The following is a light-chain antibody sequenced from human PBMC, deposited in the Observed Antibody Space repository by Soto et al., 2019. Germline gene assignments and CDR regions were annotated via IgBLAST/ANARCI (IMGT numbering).Light chain of an antibody. Sequence: EIVLTQSPGTLSLSPGERATLSCRASQSVSSSYLAWNQQKPGQAPRLLIYGASSRATGIPDRFSSSGSGTDFTLTISRLEPEDFAVYYCQQYGSFWTFGQGTKVEIK. CDR1: QSVSSSY. J-gene: IGKJ1*01. CDR3: QQYGSFWT. CDR2: GAS. V-gene: IGKV3-20*01.